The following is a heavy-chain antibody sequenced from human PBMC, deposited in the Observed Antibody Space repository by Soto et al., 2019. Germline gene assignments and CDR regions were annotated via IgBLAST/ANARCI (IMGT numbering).Heavy chain of an antibody. D-gene: IGHD3-3*01. CDR2: ISGSGGST. V-gene: IGHV3-23*01. CDR3: AKGGRRGITIFGVAKHISWFDP. Sequence: GGSLRLSCAASGFTFSSYAMSWVRQAPGKGLEWVSAISGSGGSTYYADSVKGRFTISRDNSKNTLYLQMNSLRAEDAAVYYGAKGGRRGITIFGVAKHISWFDPWGQGTLVTVSS. J-gene: IGHJ5*02. CDR1: GFTFSSYA.